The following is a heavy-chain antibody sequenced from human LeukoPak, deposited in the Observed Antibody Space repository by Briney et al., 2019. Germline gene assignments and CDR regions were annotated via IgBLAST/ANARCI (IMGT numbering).Heavy chain of an antibody. Sequence: ASVKVSCKASGYTFTASYMHWVRQAPGQVLEWMGWINPNSGGTNYAQKFQGRVTMTRDTSISTAYMELSRLRSDDTAVYYCAGVEYSSSSPTDYWGQGTLVTVSS. J-gene: IGHJ4*02. CDR1: GYTFTASY. CDR2: INPNSGGT. D-gene: IGHD6-6*01. V-gene: IGHV1-2*02. CDR3: AGVEYSSSSPTDY.